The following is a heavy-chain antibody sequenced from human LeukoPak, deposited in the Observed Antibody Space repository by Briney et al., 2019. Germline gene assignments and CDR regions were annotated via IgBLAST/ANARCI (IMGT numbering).Heavy chain of an antibody. Sequence: GGSPRLSCAASGFTFSSYWVSWVRQAPGKGLEWVANIKQDGSEKYYVDSVKGRFTISRDNAKNSLYLQMNSLRAEDTAVYYCARAHTPYSSGWYRYWGQGTLVTVSS. CDR2: IKQDGSEK. CDR3: ARAHTPYSSGWYRY. D-gene: IGHD6-19*01. J-gene: IGHJ4*02. CDR1: GFTFSSYW. V-gene: IGHV3-7*01.